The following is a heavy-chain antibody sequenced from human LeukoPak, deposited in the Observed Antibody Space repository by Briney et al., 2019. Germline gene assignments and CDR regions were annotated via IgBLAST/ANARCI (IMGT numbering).Heavy chain of an antibody. J-gene: IGHJ4*02. D-gene: IGHD3-9*01. CDR1: GGSITSDNW. CDR3: ASTSYDILTH. V-gene: IGHV4-4*02. Sequence: PSGTLSLTCAVSGGSITSDNWWTWVRQPPGKGLEWIGAIYHSGSTDYNPSLKSRVTISVDTSKNQFSLKVSSVTAADTAVYYCASTSYDILTHWGQGTLVTVSS. CDR2: IYHSGST.